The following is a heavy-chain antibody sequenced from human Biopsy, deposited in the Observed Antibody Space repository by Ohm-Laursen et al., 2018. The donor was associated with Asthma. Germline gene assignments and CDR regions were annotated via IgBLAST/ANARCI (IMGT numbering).Heavy chain of an antibody. D-gene: IGHD3-9*01. CDR1: GYNFISFA. Sequence: GASVKVSCKASGYNFISFAIHWVRQAPGQRLEWMGWVNTGNGDTKYSQKFQGRVTITRDTSASTAYMELRSLRSEDTATYYCARTYYDFLTGQVKGVSGVWGQGTMVTVSS. CDR3: ARTYYDFLTGQVKGVSGV. J-gene: IGHJ3*01. CDR2: VNTGNGDT. V-gene: IGHV1-3*04.